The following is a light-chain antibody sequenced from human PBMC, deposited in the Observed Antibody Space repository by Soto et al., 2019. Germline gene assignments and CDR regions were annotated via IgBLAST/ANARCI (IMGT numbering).Light chain of an antibody. V-gene: IGLV7-43*01. CDR1: TGEVSSGNF. Sequence: QTVVTQEPSLTVSPGGTVTLTCASSTGEVSSGNFPNWFQQKPGQAPRPLTYSTDSKYSWTPARFSGSLVGGKAALTLSGVGPEEEVDYFCLLNNGGAGLFGTGTHLPVL. CDR3: LLNNGGAGL. J-gene: IGLJ1*01. CDR2: STD.